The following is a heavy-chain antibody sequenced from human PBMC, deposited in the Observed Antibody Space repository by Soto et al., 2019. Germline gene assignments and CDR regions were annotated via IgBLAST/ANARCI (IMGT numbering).Heavy chain of an antibody. D-gene: IGHD6-19*01. CDR3: AKADGEQWLIPHLDN. CDR1: GFIFSDYA. Sequence: EVQLLESGGGLVQRGGSLTLSCAASGFIFSDYAMSWVRQAPGKGLEWVSAISGNGADAYYADSVKGRFSTARDDSKNTLSLQMNGLRVEDTAQYFCAKADGEQWLIPHLDNWGQGTLVTVS. V-gene: IGHV3-23*01. CDR2: ISGNGADA. J-gene: IGHJ4*02.